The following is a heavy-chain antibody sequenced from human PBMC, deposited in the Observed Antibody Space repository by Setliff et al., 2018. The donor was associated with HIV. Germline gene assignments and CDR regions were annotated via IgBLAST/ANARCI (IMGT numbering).Heavy chain of an antibody. D-gene: IGHD3-9*01. V-gene: IGHV3-7*03. J-gene: IGHJ4*02. CDR2: IKQDGTVI. CDR1: GFTFSTYW. CDR3: ARVITVLRSSDWSYYFDY. Sequence: GGSLRLSCAASGFTFSTYWMTWFRQAPGKGLEWVANIKQDGTVIRYLDSVKGRFTISRDNAKNSLYLEMIRLRADDTAVYFCARVITVLRSSDWSYYFDYWGQGTLVTVSS.